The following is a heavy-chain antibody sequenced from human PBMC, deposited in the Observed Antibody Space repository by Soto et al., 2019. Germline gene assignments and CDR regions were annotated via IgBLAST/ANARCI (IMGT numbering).Heavy chain of an antibody. D-gene: IGHD6-19*01. J-gene: IGHJ4*02. CDR1: GFTVSSNY. Sequence: GGSLRLSCAASGFTVSSNYMSWVRQAPGKGLEWVSVIYSGGSTYYADSVKGRFTISRDNSKNTLYLQMNSLRAEDTAVYYCARDQAGSSGWYFDYWGQGTLVTVST. CDR3: ARDQAGSSGWYFDY. V-gene: IGHV3-53*01. CDR2: IYSGGST.